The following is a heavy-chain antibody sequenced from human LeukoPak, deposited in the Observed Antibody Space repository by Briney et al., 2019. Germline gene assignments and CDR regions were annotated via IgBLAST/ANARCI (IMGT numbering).Heavy chain of an antibody. V-gene: IGHV3-73*01. CDR1: GFTFSGSA. D-gene: IGHD3-16*01. CDR3: TRHTPGDAFDI. CDR2: IRSKANSYAT. J-gene: IGHJ3*02. Sequence: GGSLRLSCAASGFTFSGSAMHWVRQASGKGLEWVGRIRSKANSYATAYAASVKGRFTISRDDSKNTAYLQVNSLKTEDTAVYYCTRHTPGDAFDIWGQGQWSPSLQ.